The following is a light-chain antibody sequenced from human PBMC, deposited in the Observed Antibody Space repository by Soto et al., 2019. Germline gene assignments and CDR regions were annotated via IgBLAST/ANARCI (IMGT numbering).Light chain of an antibody. CDR2: GAS. Sequence: EIVLTQSPGTLSLSPGEGATLSCRASQSISSNFLAWYQQKRGQAPRLLIHGASNRATGIPDRFSGSGSGTDFTLTITRLEPEDFAVYYCQQQGRSWITFGQGTRLEI. J-gene: IGKJ5*01. V-gene: IGKV3-20*01. CDR3: QQQGRSWIT. CDR1: QSISSNF.